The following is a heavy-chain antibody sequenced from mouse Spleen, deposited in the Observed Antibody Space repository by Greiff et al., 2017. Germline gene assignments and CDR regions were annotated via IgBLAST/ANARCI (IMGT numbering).Heavy chain of an antibody. V-gene: IGHV1-22*01. D-gene: IGHD2-13*01. J-gene: IGHJ2*01. CDR1: GYTFTDYN. Sequence: EVQLQQSGPELVKPGASVKMSCKASGYTFTDYNMHWVKQSHGKSLEWIGYINPNNGGTSYNQKFKGKATLTVNKSSSTAYMELRSLTSEDSAVYYCARFYYGDYLYYFDYWGQGTTLTVSS. CDR2: INPNNGGT. CDR3: ARFYYGDYLYYFDY.